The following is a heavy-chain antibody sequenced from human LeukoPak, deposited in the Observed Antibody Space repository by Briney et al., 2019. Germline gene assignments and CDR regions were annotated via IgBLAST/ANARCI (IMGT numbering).Heavy chain of an antibody. CDR1: GFIFSNYG. D-gene: IGHD2-15*01. CDR3: VRDVHSLGDS. J-gene: IGHJ5*01. V-gene: IGHV3-74*01. CDR2: INHDGSLR. Sequence: PGGSLRLSCAASGFIFSNYGMHWVRQAPGKGLVWVSHINHDGSLRNYADSVKGRFTISRDFAKNTLYLQMHSLGADDTAVYYCVRDVHSLGDSCGHGTLVTVSS.